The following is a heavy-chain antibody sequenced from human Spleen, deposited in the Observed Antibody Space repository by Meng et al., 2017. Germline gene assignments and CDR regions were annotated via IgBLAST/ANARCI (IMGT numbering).Heavy chain of an antibody. Sequence: LRLSCAISGDSVSSNSAAWNWIRQSPSRGLEWLGRTYYRSKWYYDYAVSVRSRITISPDTSKNQFSLQLNSVTPEDTAVYYCVRDLHTSSYQIIYFFDSWGQGTLVTVSS. D-gene: IGHD6-6*01. CDR2: TYYRSKWYY. CDR1: GDSVSSNSAA. J-gene: IGHJ4*02. V-gene: IGHV6-1*01. CDR3: VRDLHTSSYQIIYFFDS.